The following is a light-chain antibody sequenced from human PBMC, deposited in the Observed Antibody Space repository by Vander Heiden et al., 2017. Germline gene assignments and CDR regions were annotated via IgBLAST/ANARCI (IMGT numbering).Light chain of an antibody. V-gene: IGKV1-39*01. Sequence: DIQMTQSPSSLSASVGDRVTITCRASQSISSYLNWYQQKPGKAPKLLIYAASSLQSGVPSRFSGSGSGTDFTLTISRLQPEDFATYYCQHSDSTLITFGQGTLMDIK. CDR1: QSISSY. CDR2: AAS. CDR3: QHSDSTLIT. J-gene: IGKJ5*01.